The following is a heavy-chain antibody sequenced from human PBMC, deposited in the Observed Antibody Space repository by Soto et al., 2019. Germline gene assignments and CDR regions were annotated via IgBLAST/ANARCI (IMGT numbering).Heavy chain of an antibody. CDR1: GGSISSGGYY. CDR2: IHYTEST. Sequence: QVQLQQSGPGLVKPSQTLSLTCTVSGGSISSGGYYWTWIRQHPGKGLEWIGYIHYTESTYYKPSLKSRVIVSIDTSKNQFSLRLSSVTAADTAVYYCTRGAWGYAFDVWGQGTMVTVSS. J-gene: IGHJ3*01. V-gene: IGHV4-31*03. D-gene: IGHD3-16*01. CDR3: TRGAWGYAFDV.